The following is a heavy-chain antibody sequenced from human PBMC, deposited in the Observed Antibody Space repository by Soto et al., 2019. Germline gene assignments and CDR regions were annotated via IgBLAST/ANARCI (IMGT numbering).Heavy chain of an antibody. J-gene: IGHJ6*02. D-gene: IGHD6-6*01. CDR1: GYSFTSYW. Sequence: GESLKISCKGSGYSFTSYWISWVRQMPGKGLEWMGRIDPSDSYTNYSPSFQGHVTISADKSISTAYLQWSSLKASDTAMYYCARQFDNSGSSPSAPYYYYGMDVWGQGTTVTVSS. CDR2: IDPSDSYT. V-gene: IGHV5-10-1*01. CDR3: ARQFDNSGSSPSAPYYYYGMDV.